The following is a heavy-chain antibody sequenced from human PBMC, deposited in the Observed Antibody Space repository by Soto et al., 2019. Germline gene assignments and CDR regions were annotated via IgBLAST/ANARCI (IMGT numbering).Heavy chain of an antibody. Sequence: SVTLSQTWIITGGSIVRGACYWSWICQHPGKGLEWIGYIYYSGSTYYNPSLKSRVTISVDTSKNQFSLKLSSVTAADTAVYYRARGMGYFDYSGQGTLVTVS. J-gene: IGHJ4*02. V-gene: IGHV4-31*02. CDR3: ARGMGYFDY. CDR2: IYYSGST. CDR1: GGSIVRGACY. D-gene: IGHD3-16*01.